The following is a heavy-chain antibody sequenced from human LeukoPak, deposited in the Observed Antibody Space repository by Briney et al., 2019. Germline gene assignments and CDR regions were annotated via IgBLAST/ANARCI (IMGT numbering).Heavy chain of an antibody. D-gene: IGHD3-10*01. CDR1: GYTFTGYY. Sequence: ASVKVSCKASGYTFTGYYMHWVRQAPGQGLEWMGWINPNSGGTNYAQKFQGRVTMTRDTSISTAYMELSRLRSDDTAVYYCARLPLMVRGVNGDYWGQGTLVTVPS. J-gene: IGHJ4*02. CDR2: INPNSGGT. V-gene: IGHV1-2*02. CDR3: ARLPLMVRGVNGDY.